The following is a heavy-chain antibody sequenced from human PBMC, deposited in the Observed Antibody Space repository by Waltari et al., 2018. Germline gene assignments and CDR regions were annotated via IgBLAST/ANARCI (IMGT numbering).Heavy chain of an antibody. CDR1: GGSISSSSYY. J-gene: IGHJ3*02. CDR3: ARDPPQLADAFDI. V-gene: IGHV4-39*07. CDR2: IYTSGST. Sequence: QLQLQESGPGLVKPSETLSLTCTVSGGSISSSSYYWGWIRQPPGKGLEWIGSIYTSGSTNYNPSLRSRITISVDTSNNQFSLKLSSVTAADTAVYYCARDPPQLADAFDIWGQGTMVTVSS. D-gene: IGHD3-10*01.